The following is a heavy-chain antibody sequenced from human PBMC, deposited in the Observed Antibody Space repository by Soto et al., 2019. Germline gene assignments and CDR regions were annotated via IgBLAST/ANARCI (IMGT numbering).Heavy chain of an antibody. J-gene: IGHJ4*02. D-gene: IGHD2-15*01. V-gene: IGHV3-30*18. CDR2: ISYDGSNK. Sequence: QVQLVESGGGVVQPGRSLRLSCAASGFTFSSYGMHWVRQAPGKGLEWVAVISYDGSNKYYADSVKGRFTISRDNSKNTLYLQMNRLRAEDTAVYYCAKDCSGGSCYFEWGQGTLVTVSS. CDR3: AKDCSGGSCYFE. CDR1: GFTFSSYG.